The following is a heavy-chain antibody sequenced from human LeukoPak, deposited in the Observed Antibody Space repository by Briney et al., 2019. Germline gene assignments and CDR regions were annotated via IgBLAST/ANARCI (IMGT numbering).Heavy chain of an antibody. CDR1: GDSLPSHF. V-gene: IGHV4-59*08. J-gene: IGHJ3*02. CDR3: ARRMATVTDAFDI. D-gene: IGHD5-24*01. Sequence: SETLSLTCNVSGDSLPSHFWSWIRQTPGKGLEWIGYVFHSGTTNYSPSLKSRVTISLDTSKKQFYLRLASVTAADTAVYYCARRMATVTDAFDIWGRGTMVSVSS. CDR2: VFHSGTT.